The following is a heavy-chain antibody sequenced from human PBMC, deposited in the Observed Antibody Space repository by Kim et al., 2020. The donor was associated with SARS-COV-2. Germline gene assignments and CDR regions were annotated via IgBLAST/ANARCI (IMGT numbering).Heavy chain of an antibody. Sequence: ASVKVSCKASGYTFASYGISWVRQAPGQGLEWMGWISAYNGNTNYAQKLQGRVTMTTDTSTSTAYMELRSLRSDDTAVYYCARDFFGRGSSGWYWGYWGQGTLVTVSS. CDR2: ISAYNGNT. CDR1: GYTFASYG. J-gene: IGHJ4*02. D-gene: IGHD6-19*01. V-gene: IGHV1-18*01. CDR3: ARDFFGRGSSGWYWGY.